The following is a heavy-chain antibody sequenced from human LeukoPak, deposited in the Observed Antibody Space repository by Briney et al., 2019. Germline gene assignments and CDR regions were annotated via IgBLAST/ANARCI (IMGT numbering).Heavy chain of an antibody. CDR2: ISGSGGST. CDR3: AKGQAAAGLTLFDY. Sequence: GGSLRLSCAASGFTFSSYAMSWVRQAPGKGLEWVSAISGSGGSTYYADSVEGRFTISRDNSKDTPYLQMNSLRAEDTAVYYCAKGQAAAGLTLFDYWGQGTLVTVSS. CDR1: GFTFSSYA. V-gene: IGHV3-23*01. D-gene: IGHD6-13*01. J-gene: IGHJ4*02.